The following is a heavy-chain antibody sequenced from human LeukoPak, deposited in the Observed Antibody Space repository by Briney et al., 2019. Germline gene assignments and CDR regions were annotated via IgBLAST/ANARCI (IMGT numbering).Heavy chain of an antibody. V-gene: IGHV3-53*01. Sequence: ASLTLSCAASAFTVSLNYMNWLRPAPGPGLEWGGGVNSGSNTYYADSVKVPFTISRDSYKNMLILHMDSLRAKDTDVYYCARVGDHFHWYLDYWGRGTLVTVSS. J-gene: IGHJ2*01. CDR1: AFTVSLNY. CDR3: ARVGDHFHWYLDY. D-gene: IGHD3-3*02. CDR2: VNSGSNT.